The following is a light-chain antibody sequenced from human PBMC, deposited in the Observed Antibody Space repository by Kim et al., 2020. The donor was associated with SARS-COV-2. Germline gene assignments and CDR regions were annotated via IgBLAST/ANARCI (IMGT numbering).Light chain of an antibody. V-gene: IGKV1-27*01. CDR2: AAS. J-gene: IGKJ1*01. Sequence: ACVGDRVPITCRASQGISNYLAWYQQKPGKVPKLLIYAASTLQSGVPSRFSGSGSGTDFTLTISSLQPEDVATYYCQKYNSAPRTFGQGTKVDIK. CDR1: QGISNY. CDR3: QKYNSAPRT.